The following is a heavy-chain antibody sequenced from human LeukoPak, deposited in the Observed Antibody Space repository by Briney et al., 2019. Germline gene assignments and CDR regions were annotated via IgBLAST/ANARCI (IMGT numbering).Heavy chain of an antibody. CDR3: ARVHIVTGTYFDS. CDR2: IYSSGFT. Sequence: SETLSLTCTVSGDSFGGFYRSWLRQPAGAGLEWIGRIYSSGFTEFNLSLDNRVTMAIDTSKNEFSLKLTSVTAADTGLYYCARVHIVTGTYFDSWGQGLLVTVSS. J-gene: IGHJ4*02. D-gene: IGHD2-21*01. V-gene: IGHV4-4*07. CDR1: GDSFGGFY.